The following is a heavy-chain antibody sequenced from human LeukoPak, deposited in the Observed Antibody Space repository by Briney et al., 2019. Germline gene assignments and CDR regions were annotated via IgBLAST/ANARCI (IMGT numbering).Heavy chain of an antibody. CDR2: ISGSAVDT. Sequence: GESLRLSCAASGFTFSSYAMSWVRQAPGKGLEWVSAISGSAVDTWYADSVKGRFTISRDNSKDTLYLQMNSLRAEDTAVYYCAKDSMVRGVIIPIWGQGTLVTVSS. D-gene: IGHD3-10*01. CDR1: GFTFSSYA. V-gene: IGHV3-23*01. J-gene: IGHJ4*02. CDR3: AKDSMVRGVIIPI.